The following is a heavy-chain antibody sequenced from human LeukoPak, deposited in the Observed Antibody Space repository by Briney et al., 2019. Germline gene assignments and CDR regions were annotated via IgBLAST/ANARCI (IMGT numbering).Heavy chain of an antibody. CDR3: AREGSRYSSGWYQKDY. D-gene: IGHD6-19*01. V-gene: IGHV3-21*01. CDR1: GFTFSSYS. Sequence: GGSRRLSCAASGFTFSSYSMNWVRQAPGKGLEWVSSISSSSSYIYYADSVKGRFTISRDNAKNSLYLQMNSLRAEDTAVYYCAREGSRYSSGWYQKDYWGQGTLVTVSS. J-gene: IGHJ4*02. CDR2: ISSSSSYI.